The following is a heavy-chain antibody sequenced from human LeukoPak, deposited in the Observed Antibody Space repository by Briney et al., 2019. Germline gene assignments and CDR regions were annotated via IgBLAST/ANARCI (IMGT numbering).Heavy chain of an antibody. J-gene: IGHJ4*02. CDR1: GFTFSSSW. CDR3: ARGGRPDY. D-gene: IGHD3-10*01. V-gene: IGHV3-7*01. Sequence: GGSLRLSCATPGFTFSSSWMSWVRQAPGKGLECVANIKEDGREKYYVDSVKGRFTTSRDNAKNSLYLQMSSLRAEDTAVYYCARGGRPDYWGQGTLVTVSS. CDR2: IKEDGREK.